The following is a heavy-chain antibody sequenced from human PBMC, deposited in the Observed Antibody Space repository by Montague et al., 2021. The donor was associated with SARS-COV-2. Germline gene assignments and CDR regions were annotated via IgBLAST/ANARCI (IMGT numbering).Heavy chain of an antibody. V-gene: IGHV4-39*01. CDR3: ASSYYYGSGNYVYNYYMDV. CDR1: GGSVSSSPYY. CDR2: ISYSGRT. D-gene: IGHD3-10*01. J-gene: IGHJ6*03. Sequence: SETLSLTCTVSGGSVSSSPYYWGWIRQPPGRGLEWVGSISYSGRTYFSPSLKSRLTISVNSSENQFSLRLSSVTAADTAVYYGASSYYYGSGNYVYNYYMDVWGKGTPVTVSS.